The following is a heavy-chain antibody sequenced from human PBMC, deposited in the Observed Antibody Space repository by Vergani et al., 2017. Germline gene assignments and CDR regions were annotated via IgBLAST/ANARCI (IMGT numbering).Heavy chain of an antibody. CDR3: ERGPPHYDILTGYYLYYFDY. CDR1: VGTFSSYA. J-gene: IGHJ4*02. Sequence: QVQLVQSGAEVKKPGSSVKVSCKASVGTFSSYAISWVRQAPGQGLEWMGGIIPIFGTANYAQKFQGRVTITADESTSTAYMELSRLRSKDTAVYYCERGPPHYDILTGYYLYYFDYWGQGTLVTVSS. D-gene: IGHD3-9*01. CDR2: IIPIFGTA. V-gene: IGHV1-69*01.